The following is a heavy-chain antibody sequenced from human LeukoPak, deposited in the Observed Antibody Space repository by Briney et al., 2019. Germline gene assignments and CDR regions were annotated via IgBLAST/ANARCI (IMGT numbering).Heavy chain of an antibody. V-gene: IGHV1-69*13. CDR3: ATINYDSSGYYWFDP. Sequence: GASVKVSCKASGGTFSSYAISWVRQAPGQGLEWMGGIIPIFGTANYAQKFQGRVTITADESTSTAYMELSSLRSEDTAVYYCATINYDSSGYYWFDPWGQGTLVTVSS. CDR2: IIPIFGTA. J-gene: IGHJ5*02. CDR1: GGTFSSYA. D-gene: IGHD3-22*01.